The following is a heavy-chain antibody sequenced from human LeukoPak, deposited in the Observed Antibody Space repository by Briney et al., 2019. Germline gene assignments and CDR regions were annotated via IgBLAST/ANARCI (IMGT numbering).Heavy chain of an antibody. V-gene: IGHV4-61*02. D-gene: IGHD2-2*01. J-gene: IGHJ4*02. CDR2: IYTSGST. CDR1: GGSISSGSYY. CDR3: ARGGHDVVVPAAHDPIDY. Sequence: SETLSLTCTVSGGSISSGSYYWSWIRQPAGKGLEWIGRIYTSGSTNYNPSLKSRVTISVDTSKNQFSLKLSSVTAADTAVYYCARGGHDVVVPAAHDPIDYWGQGTLVTVSS.